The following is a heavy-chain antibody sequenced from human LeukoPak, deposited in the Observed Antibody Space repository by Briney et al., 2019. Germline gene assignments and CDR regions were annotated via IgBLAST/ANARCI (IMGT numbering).Heavy chain of an antibody. V-gene: IGHV6-1*01. J-gene: IGHJ2*01. CDR1: GDSVSSNSAA. D-gene: IGHD6-19*01. CDR2: TYYRSKWYN. CDR3: ARDPRGHSSGWYDWYFDL. Sequence: SQTLSLTCAISGDSVSSNSAAWNWIRQSPSRGLEWLGRTYYRSKWYNDYAVSVKSRITINPDTSKNQFSLQLNSVTPEDTAVYYSARDPRGHSSGWYDWYFDLWGRGTLVTVSS.